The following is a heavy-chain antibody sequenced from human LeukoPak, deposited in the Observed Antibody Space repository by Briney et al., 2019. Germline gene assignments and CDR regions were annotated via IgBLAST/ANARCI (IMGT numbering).Heavy chain of an antibody. CDR2: IMNDGGGT. CDR1: GVTFTSYC. D-gene: IGHD2-21*02. V-gene: IGHV3-7*01. Sequence: GGSLRLSCAASGVTFTSYCRSWCRRPPGQGLEELADIMNDGGGTQYLHSVRGRFTISRDNAKNSLYLQMNSLRAEDTAVYFCARIRDFDTFDYWGQGVLVTVSS. J-gene: IGHJ4*02. CDR3: ARIRDFDTFDY.